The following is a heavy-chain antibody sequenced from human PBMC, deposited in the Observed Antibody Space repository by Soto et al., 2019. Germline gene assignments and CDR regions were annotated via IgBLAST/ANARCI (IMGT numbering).Heavy chain of an antibody. CDR3: ARDTDSSSSGYYYYGMDV. D-gene: IGHD6-6*01. CDR2: ISSSSSYI. Sequence: EVQLVESGGSLVKPGGSLRLSCAASGFTFSSYSMNWVRQAPGKGLEWVSSISSSSSYIYYADSVKGRFTISRDNAKNSLYLQMNSLRAEDTAVYYCARDTDSSSSGYYYYGMDVWGQGTTVTVSS. J-gene: IGHJ6*02. V-gene: IGHV3-21*01. CDR1: GFTFSSYS.